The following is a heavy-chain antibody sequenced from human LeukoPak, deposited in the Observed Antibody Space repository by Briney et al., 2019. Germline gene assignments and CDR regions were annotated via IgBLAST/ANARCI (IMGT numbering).Heavy chain of an antibody. CDR1: GGSISSGDYY. CDR2: IYYSGST. V-gene: IGHV4-30-4*01. Sequence: SETLSLTCTVSGGSISSGDYYWRWIRQPPGKGLEWIGYIYYSGSTYYNPSLESRVTISVDTHKNQFPLQLSSVTAQHTAVYYCARVPRGAGDYGSHAFDIWGQGTMVTVSS. D-gene: IGHD4-17*01. J-gene: IGHJ3*02. CDR3: ARVPRGAGDYGSHAFDI.